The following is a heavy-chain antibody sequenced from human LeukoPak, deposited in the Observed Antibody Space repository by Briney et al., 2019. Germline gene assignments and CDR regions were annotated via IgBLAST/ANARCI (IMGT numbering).Heavy chain of an antibody. Sequence: ASVKVSCKASGYTFTIYYIHWVRQAPGQGLEGMGLINPSGGSTNYAQKFQGRVTMTRDTSTSTVYMELRSLRSDDTAVYYCARDILDYYYDSSGYPDDAFDIWGQGTMVTVSS. J-gene: IGHJ3*02. V-gene: IGHV1-46*01. CDR3: ARDILDYYYDSSGYPDDAFDI. CDR1: GYTFTIYY. D-gene: IGHD3-22*01. CDR2: INPSGGST.